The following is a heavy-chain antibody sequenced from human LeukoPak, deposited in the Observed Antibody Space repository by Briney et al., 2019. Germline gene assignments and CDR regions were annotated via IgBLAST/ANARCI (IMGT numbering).Heavy chain of an antibody. CDR1: GFTFSSYS. D-gene: IGHD3-22*01. J-gene: IGHJ4*02. CDR2: ISGSGGST. Sequence: PGGSLRLSCAPSGFTFSSYSMSWARQAPGKGLEWVSAISGSGGSTYYADSVKGRFTISRDNSKNTLYLQMNSLRAEDTAVYYCAKDDYYDSSGDFDYWGQGTLVTVSS. CDR3: AKDDYYDSSGDFDY. V-gene: IGHV3-23*01.